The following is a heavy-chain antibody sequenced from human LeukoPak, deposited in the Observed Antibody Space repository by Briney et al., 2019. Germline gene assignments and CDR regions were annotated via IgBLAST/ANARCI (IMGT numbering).Heavy chain of an antibody. Sequence: PGGSLRLSCAASGFTFSSYEMNWVCQAPGKGLEWVSYISSSGSTIYYADSVKGRFTISRDNAKNSLYLQMNSLRAEDTALYYCARDNNVGGWNYFGAFDIWGQGTMVTVSS. V-gene: IGHV3-48*03. CDR2: ISSSGSTI. CDR3: ARDNNVGGWNYFGAFDI. CDR1: GFTFSSYE. J-gene: IGHJ3*02. D-gene: IGHD1-7*01.